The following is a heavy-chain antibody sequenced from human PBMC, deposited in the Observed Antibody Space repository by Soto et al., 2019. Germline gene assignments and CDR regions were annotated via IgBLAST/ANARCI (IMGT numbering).Heavy chain of an antibody. CDR2: ISSSSSNSYI. V-gene: IGHV3-21*01. CDR1: GFTCSSYS. CDR3: ARLPYCSGGSCYARDAFDI. Sequence: GGSLRLSCAASGFTCSSYSMNWVRQAPGKGLEWVSSISSSSSNSYIYYADSVKGRFTISRDNAKNSLYLQMNSLRAEDTAVYYCARLPYCSGGSCYARDAFDIWGQGTMVTVSS. D-gene: IGHD2-15*01. J-gene: IGHJ3*02.